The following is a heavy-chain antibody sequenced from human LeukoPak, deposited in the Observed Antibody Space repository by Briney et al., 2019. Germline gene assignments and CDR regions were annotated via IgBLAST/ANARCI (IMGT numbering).Heavy chain of an antibody. D-gene: IGHD2-2*01. Sequence: ASVKVSCKASRYTFTGYYMHWVRQAPGHRLEGMGWINPNSGDTNYAQKFQGRVTMTRDTSSSTAYMELSRLTSDDTAAYYCARAYCSTSSCSPGRFWGQGTLVTVSS. CDR2: INPNSGDT. CDR3: ARAYCSTSSCSPGRF. V-gene: IGHV1-2*02. CDR1: RYTFTGYY. J-gene: IGHJ4*02.